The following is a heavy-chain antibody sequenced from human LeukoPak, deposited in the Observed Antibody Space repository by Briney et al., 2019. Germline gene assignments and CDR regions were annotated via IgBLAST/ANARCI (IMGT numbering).Heavy chain of an antibody. CDR2: ITADGGST. D-gene: IGHD4-11*01. V-gene: IGHV3-23*01. CDR3: AKEDLQSLMGFDY. J-gene: IGHJ4*02. Sequence: GGSLRLSCAVSGFPFRSYAMNWVRQAPGKGLEWVAAITADGGSTHYTTSVKGRFTISRDNSKNTLYLQMNSLRAEDTAVYYCAKEDLQSLMGFDYWGQGTLATVSS. CDR1: GFPFRSYA.